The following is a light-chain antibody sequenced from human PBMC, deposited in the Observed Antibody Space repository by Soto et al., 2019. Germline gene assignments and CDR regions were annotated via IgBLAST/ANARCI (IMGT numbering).Light chain of an antibody. Sequence: QSALTQPASVSGSPGQSITISCTGTSSDVGGYNSVSWYQQHPGKAPKLMIFEVSNRPSGVSNRFSGSKSGNTASLTISGLQAEDEADYYCSSYTSRNTLYVLGTGTKVTVL. J-gene: IGLJ1*01. CDR3: SSYTSRNTLYV. V-gene: IGLV2-14*01. CDR2: EVS. CDR1: SSDVGGYNS.